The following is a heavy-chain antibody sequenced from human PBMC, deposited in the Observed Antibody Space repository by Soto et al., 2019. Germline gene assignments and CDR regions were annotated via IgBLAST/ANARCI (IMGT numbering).Heavy chain of an antibody. CDR3: AHSGQRYNWNYGNVPFDY. CDR1: GFSLSTSGVG. J-gene: IGHJ4*02. V-gene: IGHV2-5*02. D-gene: IGHD1-7*01. Sequence: QITLKESGPTLVKPTQTLTLTCTFSGFSLSTSGVGVGWIRQPPGKALEWLALIYWDDDKRYSPSLKSRLTLTKDTSKNQVVLTMTNMDPVDTATYYCAHSGQRYNWNYGNVPFDYWGQGTLVTVSS. CDR2: IYWDDDK.